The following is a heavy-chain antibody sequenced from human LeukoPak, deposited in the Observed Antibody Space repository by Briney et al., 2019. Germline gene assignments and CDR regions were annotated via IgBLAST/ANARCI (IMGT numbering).Heavy chain of an antibody. D-gene: IGHD3-22*01. Sequence: SVKVSCKASGGTFSSYAISWVRQAPGQGLEWMGRIIPILGIANYAQKFQGRVTITADESTSTAYMELSSLRSEDTAVYYCATVYDSSGYYSDAFDIWGQGTMVTVSS. V-gene: IGHV1-69*04. J-gene: IGHJ3*02. CDR2: IIPILGIA. CDR3: ATVYDSSGYYSDAFDI. CDR1: GGTFSSYA.